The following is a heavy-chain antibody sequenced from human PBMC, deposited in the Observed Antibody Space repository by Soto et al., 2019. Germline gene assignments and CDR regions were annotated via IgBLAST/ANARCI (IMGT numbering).Heavy chain of an antibody. CDR3: ARGLGYYDDSSVAPCS. V-gene: IGHV4-30-4*01. D-gene: IGHD3-22*01. CDR2: IYYSGST. J-gene: IGHJ5*01. Sequence: SETLPLNSNGSCGSLRRCCYYLSWVRQPPGKGLEWIGYIYYSGSTYYHPSLKSRVTISVDTSKNQFSLKLSSVTAADTAVYYCARGLGYYDDSSVAPCSWGHGTLVLVSS. CDR1: CGSLRRCCYY.